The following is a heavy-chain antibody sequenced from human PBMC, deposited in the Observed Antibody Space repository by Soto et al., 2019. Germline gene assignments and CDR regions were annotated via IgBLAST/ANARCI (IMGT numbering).Heavy chain of an antibody. CDR3: AADNSGSYYYYYGMDV. J-gene: IGHJ6*02. Sequence: SVKVSCKASGFTLTSSAVQWVRQARGQRLEWIGWIVVGSGNTNYAQKFQERVTITRDMSTSTAYMELSSLRSEDTVVDYCAADNSGSYYYYYGMDVWGQGTTFTVS. CDR2: IVVGSGNT. CDR1: GFTLTSSA. V-gene: IGHV1-58*01. D-gene: IGHD1-26*01.